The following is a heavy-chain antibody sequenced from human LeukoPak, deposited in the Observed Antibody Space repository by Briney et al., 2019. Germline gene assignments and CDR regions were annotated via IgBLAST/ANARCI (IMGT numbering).Heavy chain of an antibody. J-gene: IGHJ5*02. D-gene: IGHD5-24*01. Sequence: SETLSLTCTVSGGSISYYYWNWIRQPPGKGLEWIGYIYYTGNTNYNPSLKSRVTVSVDTSKNQSSLKLSSVTAADTAVYYCARDRLQLQSWGQGTLVTVSS. CDR3: ARDRLQLQS. CDR2: IYYTGNT. V-gene: IGHV4-59*01. CDR1: GGSISYYY.